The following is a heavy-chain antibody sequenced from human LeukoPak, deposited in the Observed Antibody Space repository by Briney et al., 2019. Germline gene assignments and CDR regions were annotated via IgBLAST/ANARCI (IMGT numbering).Heavy chain of an antibody. CDR2: LYSGGST. V-gene: IGHV3-53*01. CDR1: GFTFSANY. J-gene: IGHJ5*02. CDR3: ARGEPVS. Sequence: GGSLRLSCAASGFTFSANYMTWVRQAPGKGVEGVSVLYSGGSTYYSDSVKGRFTISRDNSKNTLYLQMNSLRVEDTAMYYCARGEPVSWGQGTLVTVSS.